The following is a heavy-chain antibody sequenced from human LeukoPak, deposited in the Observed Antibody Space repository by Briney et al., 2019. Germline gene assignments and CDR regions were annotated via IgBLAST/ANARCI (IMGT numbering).Heavy chain of an antibody. Sequence: PSETLSLTCSVSGGPISSIRYCWGWIRQPPGKGLEWIGSMCYSGSTYYNSSLKSRVAISLDTSEKQFSLKLSSVTAADTAVYYCARATQRVVHFDFWGQGTVVTVSP. V-gene: IGHV4-39*07. D-gene: IGHD2-2*01. CDR3: ARATQRVVHFDF. CDR2: MCYSGST. CDR1: GGPISSIRYC. J-gene: IGHJ4*02.